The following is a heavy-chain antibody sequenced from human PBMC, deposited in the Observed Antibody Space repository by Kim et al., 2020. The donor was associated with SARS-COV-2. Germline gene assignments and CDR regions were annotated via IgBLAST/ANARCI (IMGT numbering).Heavy chain of an antibody. D-gene: IGHD3-9*01. J-gene: IGHJ3*02. CDR3: ARLPKLRYFDWLFLDDAFDI. CDR2: IYYSGST. Sequence: SETLSLTCTVSGGSISSYYWSWIRQPPGKGLEWIGYIYYSGSTNYNPSLKSRVTISVDTSKNQFSLKLSSVTAADTAVYYCARLPKLRYFDWLFLDDAFDIWGQGTMVTVSS. CDR1: GGSISSYY. V-gene: IGHV4-59*08.